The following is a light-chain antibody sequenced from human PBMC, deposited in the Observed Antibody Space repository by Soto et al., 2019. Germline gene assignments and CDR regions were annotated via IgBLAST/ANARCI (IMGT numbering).Light chain of an antibody. CDR1: QSIGRF. V-gene: IGKV1-39*01. CDR2: VAS. Sequence: DMQMTQSPSSLSASVGDRVTITCRASQSIGRFLNWHQQKPGKAANVLINVASTLRSGVPSRFSYIRYGTDVNLTINSLQPEDFATYFCRQSFTTPLTFGGGTKV. CDR3: RQSFTTPLT. J-gene: IGKJ4*01.